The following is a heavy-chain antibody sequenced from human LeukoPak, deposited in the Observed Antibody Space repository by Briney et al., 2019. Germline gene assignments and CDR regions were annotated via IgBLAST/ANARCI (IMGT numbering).Heavy chain of an antibody. CDR1: GYTFTRYG. Sequence: ASVKVSCKTSGYTFTRYGVSWVRQAPGQGLEWMGWISGNNDNTNYAQRAQDRITMTTDTSTSTAYMELRSLRSDDTAVYYCARAPFCSSVSCYRTNNWLDPWGQGTLVTVSS. CDR2: ISGNNDNT. CDR3: ARAPFCSSVSCYRTNNWLDP. J-gene: IGHJ5*02. V-gene: IGHV1-18*01. D-gene: IGHD2-2*01.